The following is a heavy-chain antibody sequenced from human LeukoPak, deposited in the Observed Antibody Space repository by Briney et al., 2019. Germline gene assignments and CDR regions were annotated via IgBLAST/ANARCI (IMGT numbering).Heavy chain of an antibody. CDR3: ARGSRPSKLRYFDWLGCGMDV. D-gene: IGHD3-9*01. V-gene: IGHV3-7*01. J-gene: IGHJ6*02. Sequence: PGGSLRLSCAASGFTFSSYWMSWVRQAPGKGLEWVANIKQDGSEKYYVDSVKGRFTITRDNAKNSLYLQMNSPRAEDTAVYYCARGSRPSKLRYFDWLGCGMDVWGQGTTVTVSS. CDR2: IKQDGSEK. CDR1: GFTFSSYW.